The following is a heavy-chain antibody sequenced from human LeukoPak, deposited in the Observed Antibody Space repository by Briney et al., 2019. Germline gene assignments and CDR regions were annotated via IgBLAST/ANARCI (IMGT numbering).Heavy chain of an antibody. D-gene: IGHD6-6*01. CDR3: AREGIAARRALDY. CDR2: IKQDGSEK. V-gene: IGHV3-7*01. CDR1: GFTFSSYW. J-gene: IGHJ4*02. Sequence: GGSLRLSCAASGFTFSSYWMSWVRQAPGKGLEWVANIKQDGSEKYYVDSVKGRFTISRDNAKNSLYLQMNSLRAEDTAVYYCAREGIAARRALDYWGQGTLVTVSS.